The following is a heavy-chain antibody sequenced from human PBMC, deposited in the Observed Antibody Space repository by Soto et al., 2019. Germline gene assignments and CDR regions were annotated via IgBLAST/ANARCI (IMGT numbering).Heavy chain of an antibody. V-gene: IGHV3-23*01. CDR3: AKAGQLVYYYYYMDV. J-gene: IGHJ6*03. CDR2: ISGSGGST. CDR1: GFTFSSYA. Sequence: RGSLRLSCAASGFTFSSYAMSWVRQAPGKGLEWVSAISGSGGSTYYADSVKGRFTISRDNSKNTLYLQMNSLRAEDTAVYCCAKAGQLVYYYYYMDVWGKGTTVTVSS. D-gene: IGHD6-6*01.